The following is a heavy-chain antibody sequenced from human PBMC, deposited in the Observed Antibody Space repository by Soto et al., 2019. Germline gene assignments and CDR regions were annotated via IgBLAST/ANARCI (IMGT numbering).Heavy chain of an antibody. D-gene: IGHD2-15*01. J-gene: IGHJ4*02. Sequence: GGSLRLSCAASGFTFSNAWMNWVRQAPGKGLEWVGRIKSKTDVGKTGYAAPVKGRFTISRDDSKNTLYLQMNSLKTEDTAVYYCTSTRGYCSGGSCYSSAIDYWGQGTLVTVSS. CDR3: TSTRGYCSGGSCYSSAIDY. CDR2: IKSKTDVGKT. CDR1: GFTFSNAW. V-gene: IGHV3-15*07.